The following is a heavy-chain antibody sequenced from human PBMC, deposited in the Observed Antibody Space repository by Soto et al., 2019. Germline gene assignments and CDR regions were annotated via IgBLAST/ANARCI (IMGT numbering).Heavy chain of an antibody. CDR3: AQHAGQLSPFDT. J-gene: IGHJ5*02. Sequence: SETLSLTCSLSGDSIISSGYYWYWIRHPPGKGLEWIGYIYYSGSTSYNPSLKSRVTISVDSSKIQFSLKLTSVTAADTAVYYGAQHAGQLSPFDTWGLGTLVTVSS. V-gene: IGHV4-39*01. CDR1: GDSIISSGYY. CDR2: IYYSGST. D-gene: IGHD2-2*01.